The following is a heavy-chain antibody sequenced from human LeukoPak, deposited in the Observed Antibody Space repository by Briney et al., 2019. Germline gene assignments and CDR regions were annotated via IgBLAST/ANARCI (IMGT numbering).Heavy chain of an antibody. CDR3: ARDQTGDF. CDR2: ISSGSSTI. J-gene: IGHJ1*01. Sequence: PGGSLRLSCAASGXTFSRYSVNWVRQAPGKGLEWVSYISSGSSTIHYADSVKGRFTISRDNAKNSMYLQMNSLRDEDTAVYYCARDQTGDFWGQGTLVTVSS. V-gene: IGHV3-48*02. CDR1: GXTFSRYS. D-gene: IGHD7-27*01.